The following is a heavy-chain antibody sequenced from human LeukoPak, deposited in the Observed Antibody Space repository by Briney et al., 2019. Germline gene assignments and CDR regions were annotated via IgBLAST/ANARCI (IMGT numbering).Heavy chain of an antibody. J-gene: IGHJ4*02. D-gene: IGHD3-3*01. CDR3: ARAALEWLSLDY. CDR2: ISSSSSYI. CDR1: GFTFSSYS. Sequence: GGSLRLSCAASGFTFSSYSINWVRQAPGKGLEWVSSISSSSSYIYYADSVKGRFTISRDNAKNPLYLQMNSLRAEDTAVYYCARAALEWLSLDYWGQGTLVTVSS. V-gene: IGHV3-21*01.